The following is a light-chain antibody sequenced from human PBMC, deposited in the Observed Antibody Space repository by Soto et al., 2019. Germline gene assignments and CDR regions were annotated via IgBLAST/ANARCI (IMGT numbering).Light chain of an antibody. CDR3: QSYGTSLSGLYV. Sequence: QSFLTQPPSVSGAPGQRVIISCTGSSSNIGAGRDVHWYRQFPGEAPKFLISDSNHRPSGVPDRFSVSKSGASASLAITGLRAEDEGDYFCQSYGTSLSGLYVFGTGTKVTVL. V-gene: IGLV1-40*01. J-gene: IGLJ1*01. CDR2: DSN. CDR1: SSNIGAGRD.